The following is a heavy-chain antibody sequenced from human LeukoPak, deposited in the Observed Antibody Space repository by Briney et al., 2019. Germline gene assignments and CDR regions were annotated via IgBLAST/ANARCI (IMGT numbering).Heavy chain of an antibody. V-gene: IGHV3-11*01. Sequence: GGSLRLSCAASGFTFSDYYMSWIRQAPGKGLEWVSYISSSGSTIYYADSVKGRFTISRDNAKNSLYLQMNSLRAEDTAVYYCARDGGSCSGGSCYPHNWFDPWGQGTLVTVSS. CDR2: ISSSGSTI. J-gene: IGHJ5*02. D-gene: IGHD2-15*01. CDR1: GFTFSDYY. CDR3: ARDGGSCSGGSCYPHNWFDP.